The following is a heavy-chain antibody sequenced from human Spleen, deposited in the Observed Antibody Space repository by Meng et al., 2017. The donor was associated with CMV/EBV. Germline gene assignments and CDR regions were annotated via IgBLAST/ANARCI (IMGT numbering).Heavy chain of an antibody. CDR1: GGSFSGYY. Sequence: QVQLQQWGAGLLEPSETLSLTCAVYGGSFSGYYWSWIRQPPGKGLEWIGEITHSGSTNYNPSLKSRVTISVDTSKNQFSLKLSSVTAADTAVYYCARGYSSSSDTTDSWGQGTLVTVSS. CDR3: ARGYSSSSDTTDS. V-gene: IGHV4-34*01. J-gene: IGHJ4*02. CDR2: ITHSGST. D-gene: IGHD6-13*01.